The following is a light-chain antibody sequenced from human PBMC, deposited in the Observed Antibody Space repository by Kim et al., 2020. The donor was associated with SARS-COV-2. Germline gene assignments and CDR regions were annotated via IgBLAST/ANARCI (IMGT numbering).Light chain of an antibody. CDR3: LQHHAYPRT. CDR1: QGIRSD. CDR2: GAS. Sequence: DIQMTQSPSSLSASLGDRVTITCRASQGIRSDLGWYQQKPERAPTRLIYGASTLESGVPSRFSGSGSGTEITLTISRLQPEDFATYYCLQHHAYPRTFGQGTKVDIK. J-gene: IGKJ1*01. V-gene: IGKV1-17*01.